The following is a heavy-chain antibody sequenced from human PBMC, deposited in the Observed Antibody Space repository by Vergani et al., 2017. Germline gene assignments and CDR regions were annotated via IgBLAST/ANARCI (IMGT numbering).Heavy chain of an antibody. D-gene: IGHD3-22*01. CDR1: GFTFSSYA. CDR3: AKDKRTLWYYEWYFDL. V-gene: IGHV3-23*04. J-gene: IGHJ2*01. Sequence: VQLVESGGGLVKPGGSLRLSCAASGFTFSSYAMSWVRQAPGKGLEWVSAISGSGGSTYYADSVKGRFTISRDNSKNTLYLQMNSLRAEDTAVYYCAKDKRTLWYYEWYFDLWGRGTLVTVSS. CDR2: ISGSGGST.